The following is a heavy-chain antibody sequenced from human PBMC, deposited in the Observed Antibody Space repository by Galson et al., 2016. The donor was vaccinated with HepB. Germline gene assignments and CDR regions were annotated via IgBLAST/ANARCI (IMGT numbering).Heavy chain of an antibody. J-gene: IGHJ6*03. Sequence: SLRLSCAASGFTFSSYWMHWVRQAPGKGLVWVSRVNSDGSGTGYADSVKGRFTISRDNAKNMLFLQMNSLKVEDTAWYYCSRSYVPGSDRKNYYMDVGGRGTTATVSS. CDR1: GFTFSSYW. V-gene: IGHV3-74*01. CDR2: VNSDGSGT. D-gene: IGHD3-16*01. CDR3: SRSYVPGSDRKNYYMDV.